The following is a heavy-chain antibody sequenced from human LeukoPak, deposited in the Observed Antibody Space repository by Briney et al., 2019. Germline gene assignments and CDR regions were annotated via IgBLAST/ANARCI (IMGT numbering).Heavy chain of an antibody. Sequence: GASVKVSCKASGGTFSSYAISWVRQAPGQGLEWMGGIIPIFGTANYAQKFQGRVTITADESTSTAYMELRSLRSDDMAVYYCARGVDSSGWTFDYWGQGTLVTVSS. J-gene: IGHJ4*02. CDR1: GGTFSSYA. CDR2: IIPIFGTA. D-gene: IGHD6-19*01. V-gene: IGHV1-69*01. CDR3: ARGVDSSGWTFDY.